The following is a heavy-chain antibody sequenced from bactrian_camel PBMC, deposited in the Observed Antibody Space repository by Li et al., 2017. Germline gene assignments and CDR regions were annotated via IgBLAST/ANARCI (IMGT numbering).Heavy chain of an antibody. Sequence: HVQLVESGGGSVQAGGSLRLSCAASGYTRSNNCMGWFRQAPGKKREGVAAIDNRAATSYADSVKGRFTISRDNAKNTLYLQMNSPKPEDTAMYYCAVDSIITLIQAHAVPEYTYKGQGTQVTVS. V-gene: IGHV3S53*01. J-gene: IGHJ4*01. CDR1: GYTRSNNC. CDR2: IDNRAAT. D-gene: IGHD3*01. CDR3: AVDSIITLIQAHAVPEYTY.